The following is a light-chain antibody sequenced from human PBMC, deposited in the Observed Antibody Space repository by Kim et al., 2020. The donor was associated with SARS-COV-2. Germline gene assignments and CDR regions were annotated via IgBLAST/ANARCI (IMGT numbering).Light chain of an antibody. Sequence: PGERATLSCRASQSVSSNLAWYQQKPGQAPRLLIYGAATRATGIPARFSGSGAGTEFTLTISSLQSEDFAVYYCQQYNNWPPITFGQGTRLEIK. CDR3: QQYNNWPPIT. J-gene: IGKJ5*01. CDR1: QSVSSN. CDR2: GAA. V-gene: IGKV3-15*01.